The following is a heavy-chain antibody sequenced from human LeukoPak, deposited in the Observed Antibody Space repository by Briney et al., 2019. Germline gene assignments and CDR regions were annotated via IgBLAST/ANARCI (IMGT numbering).Heavy chain of an antibody. V-gene: IGHV3-21*01. J-gene: IGHJ4*02. Sequence: KPGGSLRLSCAASGFTFSSYSMNWVRQAPGKGLEWVSSISSSSSYIYYADSVKGRFTISRDNAKNSLYLQMKSLRAEDTAVYYCARASIRNSSGWYGGYWGQGTLVTVSS. CDR1: GFTFSSYS. D-gene: IGHD6-19*01. CDR3: ARASIRNSSGWYGGY. CDR2: ISSSSSYI.